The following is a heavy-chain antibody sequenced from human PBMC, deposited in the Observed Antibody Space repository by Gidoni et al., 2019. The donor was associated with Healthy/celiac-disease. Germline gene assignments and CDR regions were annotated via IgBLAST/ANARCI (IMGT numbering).Heavy chain of an antibody. CDR1: GGSISSSSYY. J-gene: IGHJ4*02. CDR2: IYYSGST. D-gene: IGHD3-22*01. Sequence: QLQLQESGPGLVKPSETLSLTCTVSGGSISSSSYYWGWSRQPPGKGLEWIGSIYYSGSTYYNPSLKSRVTISVDTSKNQFSLKLSSVTAADTAVYYCASAYDSSGYYFDYWGQGTLVTVSS. CDR3: ASAYDSSGYYFDY. V-gene: IGHV4-39*01.